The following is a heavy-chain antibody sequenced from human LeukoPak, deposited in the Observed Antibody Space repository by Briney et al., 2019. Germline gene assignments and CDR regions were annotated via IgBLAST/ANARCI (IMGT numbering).Heavy chain of an antibody. Sequence: PGGSLRLSCAASGFTFRSYAMSWVRQAPGKGLEWVSGISGSGGSTYYADSVKGRFTISRDNSKNTLYLQMNRLRAEDTAVYYCAKEYRGRTHYYYGGDVWGQGTTVTVSS. CDR1: GFTFRSYA. J-gene: IGHJ6*02. CDR3: AKEYRGRTHYYYGGDV. D-gene: IGHD1-26*01. V-gene: IGHV3-23*01. CDR2: ISGSGGST.